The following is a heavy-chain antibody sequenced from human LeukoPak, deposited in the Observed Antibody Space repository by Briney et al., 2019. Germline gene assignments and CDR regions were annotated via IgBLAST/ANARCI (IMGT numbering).Heavy chain of an antibody. CDR3: ARVIAAAGVSFYYYYYYMDV. Sequence: PSETLSLTCTVSGGSISSHYWSWIRQPPGKGLEWIGYIYYSGSTNYNPSLRSRVTISVDTSKNQFSLKLSSVTAADTAVYYCARVIAAAGVSFYYYYYYMDVWGKGTTVTVSS. D-gene: IGHD6-13*01. CDR2: IYYSGST. J-gene: IGHJ6*03. CDR1: GGSISSHY. V-gene: IGHV4-59*11.